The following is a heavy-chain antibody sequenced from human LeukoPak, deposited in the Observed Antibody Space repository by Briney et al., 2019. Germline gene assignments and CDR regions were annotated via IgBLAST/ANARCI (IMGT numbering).Heavy chain of an antibody. D-gene: IGHD2-15*01. CDR1: GFTFSSYE. J-gene: IGHJ6*02. V-gene: IGHV4-4*07. CDR2: IYTSGST. CDR3: ARPDATGDYGMDV. Sequence: GSLRLSCAASGFTFSSYEMNWVRQAPGKGLEWIGRIYTSGSTNYNPSLKSRVTMSVDTSKNQFSLKLSSVTAADTAVYYCARPDATGDYGMDVWGQGTTVTVSS.